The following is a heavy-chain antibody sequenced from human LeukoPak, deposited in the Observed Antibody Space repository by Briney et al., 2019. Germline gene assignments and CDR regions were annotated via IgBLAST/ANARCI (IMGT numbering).Heavy chain of an antibody. CDR3: ARDGYYYDSSSPFDY. CDR1: GGSFSGYY. V-gene: IGHV4-34*01. J-gene: IGHJ4*02. CDR2: INHSGST. D-gene: IGHD3-22*01. Sequence: SETLSLTCAVYGGSFSGYYWSWIRQPPGKGLEWIGEINHSGSTNYNPSLKSRVTISVDTSKNQFSLKLSSVTAADTAVYYCARDGYYYDSSSPFDYWGQGTLVTVSS.